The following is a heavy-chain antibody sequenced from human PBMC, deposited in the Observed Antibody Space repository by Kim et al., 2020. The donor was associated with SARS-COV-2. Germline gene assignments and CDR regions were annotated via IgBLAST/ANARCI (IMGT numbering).Heavy chain of an antibody. CDR3: ARRGIAADLAGGWWFDP. D-gene: IGHD6-13*01. V-gene: IGHV3-53*01. CDR2: IYSGGST. Sequence: GGSLRLSCAASGFTVSSNYMSWVRQAPGKGLEWVSVIYSGGSTYYADSVKGRFTISRDNSKNTLYLQMNSLRAEDTAVYYCARRGIAADLAGGWWFDPWGQGTLVTVSS. J-gene: IGHJ5*02. CDR1: GFTVSSNY.